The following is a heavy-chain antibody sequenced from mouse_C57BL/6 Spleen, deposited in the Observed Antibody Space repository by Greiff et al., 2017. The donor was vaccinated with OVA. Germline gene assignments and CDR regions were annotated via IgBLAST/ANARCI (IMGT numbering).Heavy chain of an antibody. CDR3: TRGMGYYGPFDY. J-gene: IGHJ2*01. V-gene: IGHV5-9-1*02. Sequence: EVKLVESGEGLVKPGGSLKLSCAASGFTFSSYAMSWVRQTPEKRLEWVAYISSGGDYIYYADTVKGRFTISRDNARNTLYLQMSSLKSEDTAMYYCTRGMGYYGPFDYWGQGTTLTVSS. CDR2: ISSGGDYI. CDR1: GFTFSSYA. D-gene: IGHD1-1*01.